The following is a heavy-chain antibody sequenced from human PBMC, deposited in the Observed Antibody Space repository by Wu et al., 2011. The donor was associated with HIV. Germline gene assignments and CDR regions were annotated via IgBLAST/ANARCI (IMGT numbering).Heavy chain of an antibody. V-gene: IGHV1-46*01. CDR2: TNPFGENA. J-gene: IGHJ4*02. CDR1: GYTFSSYY. Sequence: QVQLVQSGAEVKEPGASVKISCKASGYTFSSYYLHWVRQAPGQGLEWMGMTNPFGENANYAQKFQGRVTMTRDTSTSTVYMDLTSLRSEDTAVYYCARGGPGGGEYYFDYWGQGTLVTVSS. D-gene: IGHD3-16*01. CDR3: ARGGPGGGEYYFDY.